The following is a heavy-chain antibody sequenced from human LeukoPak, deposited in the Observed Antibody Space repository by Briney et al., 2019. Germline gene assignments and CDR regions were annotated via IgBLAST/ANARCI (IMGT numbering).Heavy chain of an antibody. CDR2: IYYSGST. V-gene: IGHV4-61*01. Sequence: SETLSLTCTVSGGSVSSGSYYWSWIRQPPGKGLEWIGYIYYSGSTNYNPSLKSRVTISVDTSKNQFSLKLSSVTAADTAVYYCARARGYYYDSSGPDAFDIWGQGTMVTVSS. J-gene: IGHJ3*02. CDR1: GGSVSSGSYY. D-gene: IGHD3-22*01. CDR3: ARARGYYYDSSGPDAFDI.